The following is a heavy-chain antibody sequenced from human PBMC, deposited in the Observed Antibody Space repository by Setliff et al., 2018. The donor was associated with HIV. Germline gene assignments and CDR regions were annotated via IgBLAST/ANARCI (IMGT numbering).Heavy chain of an antibody. D-gene: IGHD5-18*01. CDR3: ARGTRTAMAQGYYGMAV. Sequence: PGGSLRLSCAASGFTFSSYSMNWVRQAPGKGLEWVSSISSSSSYIYYADSVKGRFTISRDNAKNSLYLQMNSLRAEDTAVYYCARGTRTAMAQGYYGMAVWGQGTTVTVSS. V-gene: IGHV3-21*01. J-gene: IGHJ6*02. CDR2: ISSSSSYI. CDR1: GFTFSSYS.